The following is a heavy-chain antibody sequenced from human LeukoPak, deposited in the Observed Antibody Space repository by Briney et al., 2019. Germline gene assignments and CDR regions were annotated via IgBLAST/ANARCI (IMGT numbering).Heavy chain of an antibody. CDR1: GFTFSSYA. CDR2: IIGSGSST. J-gene: IGHJ4*02. CDR3: AKGAGELLCDY. Sequence: GGSLRLSCAASGFTFSSYAISWVRQAPGEGLEWVSAIIGSGSSTYYADSVKGRFTISRDNSKNTLYLQMNSLRAEDTAVYYCAKGAGELLCDYWGQGTLVTVSS. V-gene: IGHV3-23*01. D-gene: IGHD1-26*01.